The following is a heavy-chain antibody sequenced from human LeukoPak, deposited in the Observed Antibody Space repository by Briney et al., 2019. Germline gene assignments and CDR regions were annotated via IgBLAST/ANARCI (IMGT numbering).Heavy chain of an antibody. Sequence: ASVKVSCKASGYTSTSYAMNWVRQAPGQGLEWMGWINTNTGNPTYAQGFTGRFVFSLDTSVSTAYLQISSLKAEDTAVYYCASPLQKRGSYQDYYGMDVWGQGTTVTVSS. V-gene: IGHV7-4-1*02. CDR3: ASPLQKRGSYQDYYGMDV. CDR1: GYTSTSYA. CDR2: INTNTGNP. J-gene: IGHJ6*02. D-gene: IGHD1-26*01.